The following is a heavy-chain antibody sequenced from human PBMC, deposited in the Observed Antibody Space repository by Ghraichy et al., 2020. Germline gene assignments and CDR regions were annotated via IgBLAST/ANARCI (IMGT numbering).Heavy chain of an antibody. Sequence: GESLNISCAASGFTFSSYAMHWVRQAPGKGLEWVAVISYDGSNKYYADSVKGRFTISRDNSKNTLYLQMNSLRAEDTAVYYCARPGGIQLWLSRSYFDYWGQGTLVTVSS. CDR3: ARPGGIQLWLSRSYFDY. J-gene: IGHJ4*02. CDR1: GFTFSSYA. V-gene: IGHV3-30-3*01. D-gene: IGHD5-18*01. CDR2: ISYDGSNK.